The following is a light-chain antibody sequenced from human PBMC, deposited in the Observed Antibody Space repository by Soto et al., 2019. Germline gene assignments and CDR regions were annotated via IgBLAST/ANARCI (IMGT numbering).Light chain of an antibody. Sequence: EIVMTQSPATLSGSPGETATLSCRASQSVSSNLAWYQQKRGQAPRLLIYGASTRATGIPARFIGSGSGTDFTLTIHSLQLEDFAVYFCQQYNKWVTFGPGTILDLK. J-gene: IGKJ3*01. CDR3: QQYNKWVT. CDR2: GAS. CDR1: QSVSSN. V-gene: IGKV3-15*01.